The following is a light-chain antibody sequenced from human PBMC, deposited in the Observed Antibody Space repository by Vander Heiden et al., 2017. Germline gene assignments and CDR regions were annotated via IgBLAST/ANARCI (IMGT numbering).Light chain of an antibody. CDR3: QQYDNLPLT. Sequence: DIQMTQSPSSLSASVGDRDTITCQASQDISNYLNWYQQKPGKAPKLLIYDASNSETGVPSRFSGSGSGTDFTFTISSLQPEDIATYYCQQYDNLPLTFGGGTKVXIK. V-gene: IGKV1-33*01. J-gene: IGKJ4*01. CDR2: DAS. CDR1: QDISNY.